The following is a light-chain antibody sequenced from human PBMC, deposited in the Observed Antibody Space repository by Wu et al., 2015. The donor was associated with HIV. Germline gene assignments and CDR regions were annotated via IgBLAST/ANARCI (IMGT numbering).Light chain of an antibody. CDR2: GAS. CDR1: QGISNY. J-gene: IGKJ1*01. Sequence: DIQMAQSPSSLSASLGDRVTITCRASQGISNYLAWYQQKPGKVPKLLIFGASTLHSGVPSRFSGSGSGTDFTLTINNLQPEDVATYYCQKYNSFPXTFGQGTKVEI. V-gene: IGKV1-27*01. CDR3: QKYNSFPXT.